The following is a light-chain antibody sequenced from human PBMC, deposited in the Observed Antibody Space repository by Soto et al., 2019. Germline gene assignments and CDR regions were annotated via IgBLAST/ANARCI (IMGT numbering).Light chain of an antibody. Sequence: DIQVTQHPSSLSASVGDRVTITCRASQGIKNYLAWYQQKPGETPKLLIYAASTLESGIPPRISGSGSGTDFNLTINNLQPEDVATYYCQRYYNAPFTFGGGTKVEIK. V-gene: IGKV1-27*01. CDR2: AAS. CDR3: QRYYNAPFT. CDR1: QGIKNY. J-gene: IGKJ4*01.